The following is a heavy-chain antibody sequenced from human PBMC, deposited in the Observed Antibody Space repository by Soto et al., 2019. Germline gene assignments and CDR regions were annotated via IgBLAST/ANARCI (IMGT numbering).Heavy chain of an antibody. J-gene: IGHJ6*03. CDR3: AKDDEFGNYYYYMDV. CDR1: GFTFSSYG. D-gene: IGHD3-10*01. CDR2: ISYDGSNK. Sequence: PGGSLRLSCAASGFTFSSYGMHWVRQAPGKGLEWVAVISYDGSNKYYADSVKGRFTISRDNSKNTLYLQMNSLRAEDTAVYYCAKDDEFGNYYYYMDVWGKGTTVTVSS. V-gene: IGHV3-30*18.